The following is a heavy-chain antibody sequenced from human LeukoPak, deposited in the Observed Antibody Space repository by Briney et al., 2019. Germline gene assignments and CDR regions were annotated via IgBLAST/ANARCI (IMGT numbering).Heavy chain of an antibody. CDR3: ASLTTAEAFDI. J-gene: IGHJ3*02. D-gene: IGHD3-22*01. CDR2: IYHSGST. Sequence: SETLSLTCTVSGYSISSGYYWGWIRQPPGKGLEWIGSIYHSGSTYYNPSLKSRVTISVDTSKNQFSLKLSSVTAADTAVYYCASLTTAEAFDIWGQGTMVTVSS. V-gene: IGHV4-38-2*02. CDR1: GYSISSGYY.